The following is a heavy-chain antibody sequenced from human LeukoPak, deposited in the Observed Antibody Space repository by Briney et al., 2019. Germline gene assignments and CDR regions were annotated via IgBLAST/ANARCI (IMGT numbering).Heavy chain of an antibody. J-gene: IGHJ4*02. CDR1: GFTFSSYA. CDR2: ISYDGSNK. V-gene: IGHV3-30-3*01. CDR3: AGEYYYDSSGLY. Sequence: PGRSLRLSCAASGFTFSSYAMHWVRQAPGKGLEWVAVISYDGSNKYYADSVKGRFTISRDNSKNTLYLQMNSLRAEDTAVYYCAGEYYYDSSGLYWGQGTLVTVSS. D-gene: IGHD3-22*01.